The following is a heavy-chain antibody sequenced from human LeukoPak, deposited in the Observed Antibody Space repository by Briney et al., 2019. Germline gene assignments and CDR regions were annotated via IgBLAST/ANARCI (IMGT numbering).Heavy chain of an antibody. CDR2: ISRSGRTI. Sequence: GGSLRLSCAASGFTFSSYEMNWVRQAPGKGLEWVSCISRSGRTIYDADSVKGRFTISRDNAKNSLYLQMNSLRAEDTAVYYCARVYSGSWYFDLWGRGTVVTVS. J-gene: IGHJ2*01. D-gene: IGHD5-12*01. CDR1: GFTFSSYE. CDR3: ARVYSGSWYFDL. V-gene: IGHV3-48*03.